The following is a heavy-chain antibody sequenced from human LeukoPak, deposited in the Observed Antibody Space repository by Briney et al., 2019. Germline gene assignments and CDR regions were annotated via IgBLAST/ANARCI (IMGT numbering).Heavy chain of an antibody. CDR3: ARGGGSRDNDAFDI. V-gene: IGHV4-4*07. D-gene: IGHD1-26*01. CDR2: IYISGST. CDR1: GGSISSYY. J-gene: IGHJ3*02. Sequence: PSETLSLTCTVSGGSISSYYWSWIRLPPGQGLEWIGRIYISGSTNSNPSLESRVTMSVDTSKNQFSLKLRSVSAADTAVYCGARGGGSRDNDAFDIWGQGTMVTVSS.